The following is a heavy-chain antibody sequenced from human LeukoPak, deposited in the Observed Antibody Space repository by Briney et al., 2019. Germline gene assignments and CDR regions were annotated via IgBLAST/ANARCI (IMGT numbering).Heavy chain of an antibody. CDR1: GFTFSSYG. Sequence: GRSLRLSCAASGFTFSSYGMHWVRQAPGKGLEWVAVISYDGSNKYYADSVKGRFTISRDNSKNTLYLQMNSLRAEDTAVYYCAKDRWRAGYFVYWGQGTLVSVSS. CDR2: ISYDGSNK. CDR3: AKDRWRAGYFVY. D-gene: IGHD6-13*01. V-gene: IGHV3-30*18. J-gene: IGHJ4*02.